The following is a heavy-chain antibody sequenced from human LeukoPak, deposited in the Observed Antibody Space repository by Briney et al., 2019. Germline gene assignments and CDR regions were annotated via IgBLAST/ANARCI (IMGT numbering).Heavy chain of an antibody. V-gene: IGHV4-59*01. CDR1: GGSITNYY. CDR2: IYYSGST. Sequence: SETLSLTCTVSGGSITNYYWSWIRQPPGKGLEWIGYIYYSGSTNYNPSLKSRVTISVDTSKNQFSLKLSSVTAADTAVYYCARYSYGNHFDYWGQGTLVTVSS. CDR3: ARYSYGNHFDY. J-gene: IGHJ4*02. D-gene: IGHD5-18*01.